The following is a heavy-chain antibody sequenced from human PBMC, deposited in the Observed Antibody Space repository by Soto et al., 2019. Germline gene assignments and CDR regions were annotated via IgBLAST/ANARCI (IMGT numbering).Heavy chain of an antibody. J-gene: IGHJ5*02. D-gene: IGHD2-2*01. Sequence: ASVKVSCKASGYTFTGYYMHWVRQAPGQGLEWMGWINPNSGGTNHAQKFQGWVTMTRDTSISTAYMELSRLRSDDTAVYYCARDEALYCSSTSCPRGFDPWGQGTLVTVSS. CDR3: ARDEALYCSSTSCPRGFDP. CDR1: GYTFTGYY. V-gene: IGHV1-2*04. CDR2: INPNSGGT.